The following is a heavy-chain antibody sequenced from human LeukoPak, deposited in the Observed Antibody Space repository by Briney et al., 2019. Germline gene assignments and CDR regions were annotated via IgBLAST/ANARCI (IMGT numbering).Heavy chain of an antibody. CDR3: ARVRYYGSGSYKPLDY. J-gene: IGHJ4*02. CDR1: GFTFSSYG. V-gene: IGHV3-23*01. CDR2: ISGSVGTI. D-gene: IGHD3-10*01. Sequence: GGSLRLSCAASGFTFSSYGMSWVRQAPGKGLEWVSSISGSVGTIYYADSVKGRFTISRDNSKNTLYLQMNSLRAEDTAVYYCARVRYYGSGSYKPLDYWGQGTLVTVSS.